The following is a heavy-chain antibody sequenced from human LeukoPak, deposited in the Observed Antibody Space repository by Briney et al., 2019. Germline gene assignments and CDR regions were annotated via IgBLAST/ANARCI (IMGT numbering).Heavy chain of an antibody. CDR2: INPSGGST. D-gene: IGHD3-22*01. Sequence: ASVKVSCKASGYTFTSYGISWVRQAPGQGLEWMGIINPSGGSTSYAQKFQGRVTMTRDTSTSTVYMELSSLRSEDTAVYYCARSLGDDSSGYYGDYWGQGALVTVSS. CDR1: GYTFTSYG. V-gene: IGHV1-46*01. CDR3: ARSLGDDSSGYYGDY. J-gene: IGHJ4*02.